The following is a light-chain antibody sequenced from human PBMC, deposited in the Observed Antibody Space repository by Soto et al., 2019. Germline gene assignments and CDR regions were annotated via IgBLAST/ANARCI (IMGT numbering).Light chain of an antibody. CDR3: QQYDNWPWT. CDR2: GAS. Sequence: EIVMTQSPATLSVSPGGRATLSCRASQSIGDTLAWYQQKPGQAPRLLIYGASSRVTGFPARFSGSGSGTDFTLTISSLQSDEFAVYYCQQYDNWPWTFGQGTKVDIK. CDR1: QSIGDT. J-gene: IGKJ1*01. V-gene: IGKV3-15*01.